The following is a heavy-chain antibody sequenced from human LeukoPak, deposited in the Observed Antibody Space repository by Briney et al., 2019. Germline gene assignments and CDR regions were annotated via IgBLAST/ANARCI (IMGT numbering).Heavy chain of an antibody. J-gene: IGHJ4*02. Sequence: GGSLRLSCAASGFTSSSYGMHWVRQAPGKGLEWVAVIWYDGSNKYYADSVKGRFTISRDNSKNTLYLQMNSLRAEDTAVYYCARCIAAAGVDYWGQGTLVTVSS. CDR1: GFTSSSYG. CDR3: ARCIAAAGVDY. CDR2: IWYDGSNK. V-gene: IGHV3-33*01. D-gene: IGHD6-13*01.